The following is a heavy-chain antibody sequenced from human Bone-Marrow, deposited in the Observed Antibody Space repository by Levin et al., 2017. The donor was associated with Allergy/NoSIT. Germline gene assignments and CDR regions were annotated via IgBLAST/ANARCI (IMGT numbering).Heavy chain of an antibody. CDR3: ATCLDTTGPHEAFDF. CDR2: ISSSSYTI. J-gene: IGHJ4*02. Sequence: GGSLRLSCAASGFAFNTYRMNWVRQAPGKGLEWVSSISSSSYTIYYADSVRGRFTISRDNTKNSLYLQMNSLRAEDTAVYYCATCLDTTGPHEAFDFWGQGTLVTVSS. CDR1: GFAFNTYR. V-gene: IGHV3-21*01. D-gene: IGHD1-1*01.